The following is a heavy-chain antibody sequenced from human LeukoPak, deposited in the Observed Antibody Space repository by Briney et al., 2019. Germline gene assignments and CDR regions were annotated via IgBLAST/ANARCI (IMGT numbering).Heavy chain of an antibody. V-gene: IGHV4-39*01. D-gene: IGHD6-19*01. J-gene: IGHJ4*02. CDR3: ARSTVAGTRKVDS. CDR2: IYYSGST. Sequence: SETLSLTCTVSGGSISSSSYYWGWIRQPPGKGLEWIGSIYYSGSTYYNPSLKSRVTISVDTSKNQFSLKLSSVTAADTAVYYCARSTVAGTRKVDSWGQGTLVTVSS. CDR1: GGSISSSSYY.